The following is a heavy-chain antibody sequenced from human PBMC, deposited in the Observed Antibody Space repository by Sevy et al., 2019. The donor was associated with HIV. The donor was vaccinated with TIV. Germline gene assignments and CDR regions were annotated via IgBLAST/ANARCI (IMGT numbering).Heavy chain of an antibody. Sequence: GGSLRLSCAASGFTFSSYAMSWVRQAPGKGLEWVSAISGSGGSTYYADSVKGRFTISRDNSKNTLYLQMNSLRAEDTAVYYCAKLLPYIVVVPAAIGGHADYWGQGTLVTVSS. D-gene: IGHD2-2*02. J-gene: IGHJ4*02. V-gene: IGHV3-23*01. CDR1: GFTFSSYA. CDR2: ISGSGGST. CDR3: AKLLPYIVVVPAAIGGHADY.